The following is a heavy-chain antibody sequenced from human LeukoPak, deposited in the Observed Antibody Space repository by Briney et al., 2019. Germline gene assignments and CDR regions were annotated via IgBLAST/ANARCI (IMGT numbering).Heavy chain of an antibody. CDR2: IYGGGNT. V-gene: IGHV3-53*01. CDR3: AKVGENSGWTPYEGNYYYYMDV. Sequence: GGSLRLSCAASEFSVINKHMNWVRQAPGKGLEWVSTIYGGGNTNYADSVRGRFTISRDNFKNTLYLQMNSLRAEDTAVYYCAKVGENSGWTPYEGNYYYYMDVWGKGTTVTISS. J-gene: IGHJ6*03. CDR1: EFSVINKH. D-gene: IGHD6-19*01.